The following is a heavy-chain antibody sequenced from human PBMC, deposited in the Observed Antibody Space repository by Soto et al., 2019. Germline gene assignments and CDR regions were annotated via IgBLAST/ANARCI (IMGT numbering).Heavy chain of an antibody. V-gene: IGHV1-46*01. J-gene: IGHJ5*02. D-gene: IGHD2-2*01. CDR2: MNPSGDVT. CDR3: ARDVTSNHNCFDL. Sequence: ASVKVSCTASGSTFATLYIHWVRQAPGQGLEWMAVMNPSGDVTTYAQNFQGRVTMTRDTSTTIAYMELSSLRSEDTAVYYCARDVTSNHNCFDLWGHGTLVTVSS. CDR1: GSTFATLY.